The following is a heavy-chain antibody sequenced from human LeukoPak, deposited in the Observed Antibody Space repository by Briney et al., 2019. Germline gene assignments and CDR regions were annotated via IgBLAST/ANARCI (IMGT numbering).Heavy chain of an antibody. CDR2: IIPIFGTA. D-gene: IGHD3-22*01. CDR3: ATHYYYDSSGPNYYYYMDV. J-gene: IGHJ6*03. CDR1: GFTFSSYA. Sequence: GGSLRLSCAASGFTFSSYAISWVRQAPGQGLEWMGGIIPIFGTANYAQKFQGRVKITADESTSTAYMELSSLRSEDTAVYYCATHYYYDSSGPNYYYYMDVWGKGTTVTISS. V-gene: IGHV1-69*01.